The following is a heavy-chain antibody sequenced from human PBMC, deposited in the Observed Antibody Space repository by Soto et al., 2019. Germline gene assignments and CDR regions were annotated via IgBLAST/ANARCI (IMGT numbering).Heavy chain of an antibody. Sequence: PGGSLRLSCAASGFTFSSYLMSWVRQAPGKGLEWVANIKQDGSEKYYVDSVKGRFTISRDNAKNSLYLQMNSLRAEDTAVYYCARVRYYDSSVDYWGQGTLVTVSS. D-gene: IGHD3-22*01. CDR3: ARVRYYDSSVDY. CDR2: IKQDGSEK. J-gene: IGHJ4*02. CDR1: GFTFSSYL. V-gene: IGHV3-7*03.